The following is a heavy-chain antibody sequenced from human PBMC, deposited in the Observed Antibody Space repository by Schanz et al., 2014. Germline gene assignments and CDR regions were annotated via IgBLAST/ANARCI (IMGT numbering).Heavy chain of an antibody. J-gene: IGHJ4*02. CDR1: GFSFSDYW. D-gene: IGHD2-21*01. Sequence: VQLVESEGGLVQPGGSLRLSCEGSGFSFSDYWMHWVRQAPGKGLVCVSRINSDDTTKTYADSVKGRFTISRDNAKNSLYLQMNGLRPEDTAFYYCAKALGLLPFDYWGQGTLVTVSS. CDR2: INSDDTTK. V-gene: IGHV3-74*03. CDR3: AKALGLLPFDY.